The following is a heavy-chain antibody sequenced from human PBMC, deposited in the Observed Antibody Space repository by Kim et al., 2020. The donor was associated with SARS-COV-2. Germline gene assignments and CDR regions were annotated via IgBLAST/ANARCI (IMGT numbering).Heavy chain of an antibody. J-gene: IGHJ3*02. D-gene: IGHD3-10*01. CDR1: GYTFTSYG. CDR2: ISAYNGNT. V-gene: IGHV1-18*04. Sequence: ASVKVSCKASGYTFTSYGISWVRQAPGQGLEWMGWISAYNGNTNYAQKLQGRVTMTTETSTSTAYMELRILRSDDTAVYYCATTSGFGEYAFDIWGQGTMPTPSS. CDR3: ATTSGFGEYAFDI.